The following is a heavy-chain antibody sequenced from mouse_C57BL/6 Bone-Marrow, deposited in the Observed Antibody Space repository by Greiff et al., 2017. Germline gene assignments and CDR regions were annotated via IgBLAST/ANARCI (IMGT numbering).Heavy chain of an antibody. Sequence: VQLKESGAELVKPGASVKLSCTASGFNINDYYMHWVKQRTEQGLEWIGRIDPEDGETKYAPKFQGKATITADTSSNTAYLQLSSLTSEDTAVDYCSLTTVVAQDDWGQGTTLTVSS. CDR3: SLTTVVAQDD. CDR2: IDPEDGET. D-gene: IGHD1-1*01. V-gene: IGHV14-2*01. J-gene: IGHJ2*01. CDR1: GFNINDYY.